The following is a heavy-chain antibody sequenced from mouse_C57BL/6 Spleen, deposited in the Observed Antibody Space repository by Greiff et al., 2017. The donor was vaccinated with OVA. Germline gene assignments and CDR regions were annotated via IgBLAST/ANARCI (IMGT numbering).Heavy chain of an antibody. J-gene: IGHJ1*03. V-gene: IGHV1-53*01. CDR3: ARGDSNLGDWYFDV. CDR2: INPSNGGT. Sequence: QVQLKQPGTELVKPGASVKLSCKASGYTFTSYWMHWVKQRPGQGLEWIGNINPSNGGTNYNEKFKSKATLTVDKSSSTAYMQLSSLTSEDSAVYYCARGDSNLGDWYFDVWGTGTTVTVSS. D-gene: IGHD2-5*01. CDR1: GYTFTSYW.